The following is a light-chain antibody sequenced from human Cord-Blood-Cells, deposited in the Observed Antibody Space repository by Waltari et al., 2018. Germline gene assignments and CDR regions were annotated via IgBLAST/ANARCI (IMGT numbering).Light chain of an antibody. CDR1: SSDVVGYNY. Sequence: QSALTQPASVSGSPGQSITISCTGTSSDVVGYNYVSRYQQHPGKAPKLMIYDVSKRPSGVSTRFSGSKSGNTASLTISGLQAEDEADYYCSSYTSSSTLVFGGGTKLTVL. J-gene: IGLJ2*01. CDR2: DVS. CDR3: SSYTSSSTLV. V-gene: IGLV2-14*01.